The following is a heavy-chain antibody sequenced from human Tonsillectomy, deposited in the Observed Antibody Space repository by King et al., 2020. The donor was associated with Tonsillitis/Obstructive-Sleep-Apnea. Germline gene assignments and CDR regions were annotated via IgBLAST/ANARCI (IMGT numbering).Heavy chain of an antibody. Sequence: VPLVESGGGLVQPGGSLRLSCAASGFTFSSYSMNWVRQAPGKGLEWVSYISSSSSTIYYADSVKGRFTISRDNAKNSLYLQMNSLRDEDTAVYYCARDQCSSTSCYARAFDIWGQGTMVTVSS. CDR3: ARDQCSSTSCYARAFDI. J-gene: IGHJ3*02. CDR1: GFTFSSYS. CDR2: ISSSSSTI. D-gene: IGHD2-2*01. V-gene: IGHV3-48*02.